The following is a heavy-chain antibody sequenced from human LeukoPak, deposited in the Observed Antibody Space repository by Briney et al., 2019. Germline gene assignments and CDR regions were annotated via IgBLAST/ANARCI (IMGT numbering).Heavy chain of an antibody. CDR1: GFIFSNYA. D-gene: IGHD6-13*01. Sequence: GGSLRLSCAASGFIFSNYAMTWVRQAPGKGLEWVANIKQDGSEKNYVASVKGRFTISRDNAENSLFLQMNSLRVEDTAVYYCAREWQGGIAAAGTRIEGDYWGQGTLVAVSS. CDR2: IKQDGSEK. V-gene: IGHV3-7*01. CDR3: AREWQGGIAAAGTRIEGDY. J-gene: IGHJ4*02.